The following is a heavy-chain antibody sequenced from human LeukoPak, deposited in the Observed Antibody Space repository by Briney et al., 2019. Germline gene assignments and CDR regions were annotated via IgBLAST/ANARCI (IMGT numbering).Heavy chain of an antibody. Sequence: ASVKVSCKASGYTFTSYGISWVRQAPGQGLEWMGWISAYNGNTNYAQKLQGRVTMTTDTSTSTVYMELSSLRSEDTAVYYCARGRPVTTHNWFDPWGQGTLVTVSS. CDR2: ISAYNGNT. J-gene: IGHJ5*02. V-gene: IGHV1-18*01. D-gene: IGHD4-17*01. CDR1: GYTFTSYG. CDR3: ARGRPVTTHNWFDP.